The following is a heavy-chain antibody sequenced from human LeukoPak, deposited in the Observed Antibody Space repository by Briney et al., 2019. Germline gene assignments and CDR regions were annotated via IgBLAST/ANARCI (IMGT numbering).Heavy chain of an antibody. CDR3: AKAQGPTFGGVIVM. D-gene: IGHD3-16*02. Sequence: GGSLRLSCAASGFIFSSYAMSWVRQAPGKGLEWASGISGSGGSTYYADSVKGRFTISRDNSKNTLYLQMNSLRAEDTAVYYCAKAQGPTFGGVIVMWGQGTLVTVSS. J-gene: IGHJ4*02. V-gene: IGHV3-23*01. CDR1: GFIFSSYA. CDR2: ISGSGGST.